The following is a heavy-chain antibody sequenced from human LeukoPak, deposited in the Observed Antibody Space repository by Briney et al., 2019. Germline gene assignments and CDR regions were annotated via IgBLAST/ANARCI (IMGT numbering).Heavy chain of an antibody. CDR3: ARVRGSGSYYGLNYYGMDV. V-gene: IGHV4-34*01. J-gene: IGHJ6*02. CDR1: GGSFSGYY. D-gene: IGHD3-10*01. CDR2: INHSGSI. Sequence: PSETLSLTCAVYGGSFSGYYWSWIRQPPGKGLEWIGEINHSGSINYNPSLKSRVTISVDTSKNQFSLKLSSVTAADTAVYYCARVRGSGSYYGLNYYGMDVWGQGTTVTVSS.